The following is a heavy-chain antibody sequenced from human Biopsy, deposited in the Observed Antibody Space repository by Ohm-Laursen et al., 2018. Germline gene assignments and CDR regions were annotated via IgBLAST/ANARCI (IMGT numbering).Heavy chain of an antibody. V-gene: IGHV3-23*01. J-gene: IGHJ4*02. D-gene: IGHD2-2*01. CDR2: IYGGGFGT. Sequence: SLRLSCAASGFTFSDYAMSWVRQAPGKGLEWVAGIYGGGFGTTYADSVKGRFTISRDSAKNTLYLQMNSLRAEDTAVYYCAREGYCSRTSCYPDYWGQGTLVTVSS. CDR3: AREGYCSRTSCYPDY. CDR1: GFTFSDYA.